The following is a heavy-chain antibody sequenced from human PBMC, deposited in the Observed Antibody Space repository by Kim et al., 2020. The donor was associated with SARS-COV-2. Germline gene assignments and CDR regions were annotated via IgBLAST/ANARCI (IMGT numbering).Heavy chain of an antibody. CDR1: GYTFTSYA. CDR3: ARGLFDYAYYYGMDV. D-gene: IGHD4-17*01. CDR2: INTNTGIP. J-gene: IGHJ6*02. V-gene: IGHV7-4-1*02. Sequence: ASVKVSCKASGYTFTSYAMNWVRQAPGQGLEWMGWINTNTGIPTYAQGFTGRFVFSLDTSVSTAYLQISSLKAQDTAVYYCARGLFDYAYYYGMDVWGQGTTVTVSS.